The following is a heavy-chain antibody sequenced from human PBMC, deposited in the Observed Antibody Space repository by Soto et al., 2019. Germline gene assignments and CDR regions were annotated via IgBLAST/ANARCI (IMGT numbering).Heavy chain of an antibody. CDR2: MYSGGST. J-gene: IGHJ6*02. V-gene: IGHV3-53*01. Sequence: GGSLRLSCAASGFTVSNNYMSWVRQPPGKGLEWASVMYSGGSTYYADSVKGRFTISRDNSKNTLYLQMNSLRAEDTAVYYCARDPGHGLDVWGQGTTVTVSS. CDR1: GFTVSNNY. CDR3: ARDPGHGLDV. D-gene: IGHD1-1*01.